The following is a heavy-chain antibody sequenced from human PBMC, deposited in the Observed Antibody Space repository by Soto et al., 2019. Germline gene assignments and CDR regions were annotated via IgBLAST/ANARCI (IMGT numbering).Heavy chain of an antibody. D-gene: IGHD3-3*01. V-gene: IGHV1-46*01. J-gene: IGHJ4*02. CDR1: GYTFTSYY. CDR3: AKAPRGGVIITTYSAHIDY. Sequence: QVQLVQSGAEVKKPGASVMLSCKASGYTFTSYYMHWVRQAPGQGLEWMGIINPDGGSTRYAQKFQVSATMTRDTSTSTFYMDLSSMRSEDKAVYYCAKAPRGGVIITTYSAHIDYWGQGTLVTVSS. CDR2: INPDGGST.